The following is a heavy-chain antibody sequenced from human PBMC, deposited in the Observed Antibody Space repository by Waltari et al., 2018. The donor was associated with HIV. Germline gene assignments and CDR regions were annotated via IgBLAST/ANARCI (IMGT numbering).Heavy chain of an antibody. CDR2: TSFDGSNN. CDR3: AKDKSGSLHYYYYYGMDV. CDR1: GFMFSGYV. V-gene: IGHV3-30*01. D-gene: IGHD1-26*01. Sequence: QVQLVESGGGVVKPGGSLRLSCTASGFMFSGYVMHWVRRAPGKGLELVGATSFDGSNNYYAQSVKGRFTISRDNVKNMLHLQMNSLKIEDTAVYYCAKDKSGSLHYYYYYGMDVWGKGTTVAASS. J-gene: IGHJ6*04.